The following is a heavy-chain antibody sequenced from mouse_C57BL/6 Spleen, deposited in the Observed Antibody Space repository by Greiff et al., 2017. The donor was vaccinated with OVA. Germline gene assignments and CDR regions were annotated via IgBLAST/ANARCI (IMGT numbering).Heavy chain of an antibody. D-gene: IGHD2-4*01. J-gene: IGHJ4*01. CDR1: GFTFSSYA. Sequence: EVKLVESGEGLVKPGGSLKLSCAASGFTFSSYAMSWVRQTPEKRLEWVAYISSGGDYIYYADTVKGRFTISRDNARNTQDLQKSSLKSKDTAMYYCTRGDYDDYYYAMDYWGQGTSVTVSS. CDR3: TRGDYDDYYYAMDY. CDR2: ISSGGDYI. V-gene: IGHV5-9-1*02.